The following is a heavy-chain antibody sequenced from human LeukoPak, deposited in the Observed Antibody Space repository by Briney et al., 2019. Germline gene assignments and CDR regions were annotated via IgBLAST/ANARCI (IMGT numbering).Heavy chain of an antibody. V-gene: IGHV3-23*01. J-gene: IGHJ5*01. Sequence: GGSLRLSCAASGFTFTSFPMNWVRQAPGKGLEWVSGIRDSGGNTYYADSVKGRFTISRDNSKNTLYLQMNSLRAEDTAVYYCAKDYRADILTGYHNWFDSWGQGTLVTVSS. CDR3: AKDYRADILTGYHNWFDS. CDR1: GFTFTSFP. D-gene: IGHD3-9*01. CDR2: IRDSGGNT.